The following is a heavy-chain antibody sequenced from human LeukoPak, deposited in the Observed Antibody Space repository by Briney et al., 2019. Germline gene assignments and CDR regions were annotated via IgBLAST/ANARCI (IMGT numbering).Heavy chain of an antibody. V-gene: IGHV1-46*01. J-gene: IGHJ4*02. CDR2: INPSGGST. D-gene: IGHD1-26*01. CDR3: ARDEVGATPFDY. Sequence: ASVKLSCRASGYTFTIYYMHWVRQAPGQALEWMGIINPSGGSTSYAQKFQGRVTMTRHMSTSTVYMELSSLRSEDTAVYYCARDEVGATPFDYWGQGTLVTVSS. CDR1: GYTFTIYY.